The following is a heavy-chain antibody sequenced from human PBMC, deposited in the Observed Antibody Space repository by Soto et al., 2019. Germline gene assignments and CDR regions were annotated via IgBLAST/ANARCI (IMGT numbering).Heavy chain of an antibody. CDR1: GYTLTELS. CDR2: FDPEDGET. V-gene: IGHV1-24*01. J-gene: IGHJ6*03. Sequence: ASVKVSCKVSGYTLTELSMHWVRQAPGKGLEWMGGFDPEDGETIYAQKFQGRVTMTEDTSTDTAYMELSSLGSEDTAVYYCATVKSGGALMGILTGYYSGYYYYMDVWGKGTTVTVSS. D-gene: IGHD3-9*01. CDR3: ATVKSGGALMGILTGYYSGYYYYMDV.